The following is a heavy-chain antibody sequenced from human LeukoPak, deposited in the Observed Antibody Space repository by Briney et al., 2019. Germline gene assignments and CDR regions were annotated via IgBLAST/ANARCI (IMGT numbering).Heavy chain of an antibody. CDR3: ARTYYYGSGSHNWFDP. J-gene: IGHJ5*02. CDR2: ISYDGSNK. D-gene: IGHD3-10*01. Sequence: GGSLRLSCAASGFTFSSYAMHWVRQAPGKGLEWVAVISYDGSNKYYADSVKGRFTISRDNSKNTLYLQMNSLRAEDTAVYYCARTYYYGSGSHNWFDPRGQGTLVTVSS. V-gene: IGHV3-30-3*01. CDR1: GFTFSSYA.